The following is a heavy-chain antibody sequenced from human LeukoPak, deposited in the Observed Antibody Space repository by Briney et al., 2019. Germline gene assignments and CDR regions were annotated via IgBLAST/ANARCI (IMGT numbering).Heavy chain of an antibody. CDR1: GGSISSYY. CDR3: ARGGNYIQGYYFDY. D-gene: IGHD4-23*01. Sequence: PSETLSLTCTVSGGSISSYYWSWIRQPPGKGLEWIGYIYYSGSTNYNPSFKSRVTISVDTSKNQFSLKLSSVTAADTVVYYCARGGNYIQGYYFDYWGQGTLVTVSS. V-gene: IGHV4-59*01. J-gene: IGHJ4*02. CDR2: IYYSGST.